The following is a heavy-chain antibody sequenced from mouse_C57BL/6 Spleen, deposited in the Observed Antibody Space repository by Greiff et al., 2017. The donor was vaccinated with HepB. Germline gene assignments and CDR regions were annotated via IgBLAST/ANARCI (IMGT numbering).Heavy chain of an antibody. CDR2: ISDGGSYT. D-gene: IGHD2-3*01. CDR3: ARDLNDGYFPFAY. CDR1: GFTFSSYA. Sequence: DVHLVESGGGLVKPGGSLKLSCAASGFTFSSYAMSWVRQTPEKRLEWVATISDGGSYTYYPDNVKGRFTISRDNAKNNLYLQMSHLKSEDTAMYYCARDLNDGYFPFAYWGQGTLVTVSA. J-gene: IGHJ3*01. V-gene: IGHV5-4*01.